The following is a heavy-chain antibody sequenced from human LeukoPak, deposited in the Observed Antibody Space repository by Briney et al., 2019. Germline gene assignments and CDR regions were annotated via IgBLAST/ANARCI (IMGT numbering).Heavy chain of an antibody. Sequence: SETLSLTCTVSGGSISSYYWSWIRQPPGKGLEWIGYIYYSGSTNCNPSLKSRVTISVDTSKNQFSLKLSSVTAADTAVYYCARVSGSYQGRFDYWGQGTLVTVSS. CDR2: IYYSGST. V-gene: IGHV4-59*01. D-gene: IGHD1-26*01. CDR3: ARVSGSYQGRFDY. J-gene: IGHJ4*02. CDR1: GGSISSYY.